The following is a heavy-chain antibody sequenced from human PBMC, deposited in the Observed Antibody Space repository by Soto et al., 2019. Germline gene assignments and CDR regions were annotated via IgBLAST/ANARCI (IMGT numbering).Heavy chain of an antibody. Sequence: SVKVSCKASGGTFSSYTISWVRQAPGQGLEWMGRIIPILGIANYAQKFQGRVTITADKSTSTAYMELSSLRSKDTAVYYCASSLHEAAGEIWGPGTMVTVSS. CDR3: ASSLHEAAGEI. J-gene: IGHJ3*02. CDR2: IIPILGIA. CDR1: GGTFSSYT. V-gene: IGHV1-69*02. D-gene: IGHD6-13*01.